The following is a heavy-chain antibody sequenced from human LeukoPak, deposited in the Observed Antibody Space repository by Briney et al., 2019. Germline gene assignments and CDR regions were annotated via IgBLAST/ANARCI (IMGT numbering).Heavy chain of an antibody. Sequence: PGGSLRLSCAASGFTFSSSTMEWVRQAPGKGLEWVSSISGDSSHIYYADSVKGRFTISRDNAKNSLYLQMISLRAEDTAVYYCARCRICLAGYYYMDVWGKGTTVTVSS. V-gene: IGHV3-21*01. CDR1: GFTFSSST. CDR3: ARCRICLAGYYYMDV. CDR2: ISGDSSHI. J-gene: IGHJ6*03. D-gene: IGHD3-16*01.